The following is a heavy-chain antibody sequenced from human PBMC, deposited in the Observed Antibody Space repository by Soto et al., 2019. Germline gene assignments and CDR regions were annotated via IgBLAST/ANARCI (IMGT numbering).Heavy chain of an antibody. CDR3: ARQMTTVTTIDY. D-gene: IGHD4-17*01. J-gene: IGHJ4*02. CDR1: GGSISSSSYY. Sequence: PSETLSLTCTVSGGSISSSSYYWGWIRQPPGKGLEWIGSIYYSGSTYYNPSLKSRVTISVDTSKKQFSLKLSSVTAADTAVYYCARQMTTVTTIDYCGQGTLVTVYS. CDR2: IYYSGST. V-gene: IGHV4-39*01.